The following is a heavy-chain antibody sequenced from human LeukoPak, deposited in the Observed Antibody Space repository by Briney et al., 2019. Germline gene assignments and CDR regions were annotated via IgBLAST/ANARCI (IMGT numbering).Heavy chain of an antibody. J-gene: IGHJ4*02. CDR3: ARDSTTSSWNDY. CDR1: GFTFSNFY. D-gene: IGHD6-13*01. CDR2: ISSSGATI. V-gene: IGHV3-11*01. Sequence: GGSLRLSCGASGFTFSNFYMSWIRQAPGKGLEWLSYISSSGATISYADSVKGRFTTSRDNAKNSLYLQMNSLRAEDTAMYYCARDSTTSSWNDYWGQGILVTVSS.